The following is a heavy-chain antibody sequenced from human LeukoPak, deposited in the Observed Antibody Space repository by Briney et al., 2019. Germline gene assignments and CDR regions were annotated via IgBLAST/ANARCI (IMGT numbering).Heavy chain of an antibody. D-gene: IGHD5-18*01. V-gene: IGHV3-74*01. J-gene: IGHJ6*03. CDR2: INSDGSST. CDR3: ARDEWIQLWSYYYYYMDV. Sequence: GSLRLSCAASGFTFSSYWMHWVRQAPGKGLVWVSRINSDGSSTSYADSVKGRFTISRDNAKNTLYLQMNSLRAEDTAVYYCARDEWIQLWSYYYYYMDVWGKGTTVTVSS. CDR1: GFTFSSYW.